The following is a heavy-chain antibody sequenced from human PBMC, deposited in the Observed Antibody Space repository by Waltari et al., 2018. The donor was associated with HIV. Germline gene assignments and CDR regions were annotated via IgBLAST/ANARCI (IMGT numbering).Heavy chain of an antibody. D-gene: IGHD2-15*01. V-gene: IGHV3-7*01. CDR2: INQDGSES. J-gene: IGHJ4*02. Sequence: EVEVVESGGGLVQPGGSLRLSCAVSGFTFRSSWMSWVRQAPGKGLAWVANINQDGSESYYVGSVEGRFTISRDNTKNLLYLQMNSLRAEDTVVYYCAREGGRDCSGGSCYIDYWGQGTLVTVSS. CDR3: AREGGRDCSGGSCYIDY. CDR1: GFTFRSSW.